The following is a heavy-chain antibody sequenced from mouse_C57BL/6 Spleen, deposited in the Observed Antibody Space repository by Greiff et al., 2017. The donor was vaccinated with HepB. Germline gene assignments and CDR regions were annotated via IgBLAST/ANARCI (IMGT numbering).Heavy chain of an antibody. D-gene: IGHD2-4*01. J-gene: IGHJ2*01. Sequence: DVMLVESGGDLVKPGGSLKLSCAASGFTFSSYGMSWVRQTPDKRLEWVATISSGGSYTYYPDSVKGRFTISRDNAKNTLYLQMSSLKSEDTAMYYCARGAYYDYDGYYFDYWGQGTTLTVSS. CDR1: GFTFSSYG. V-gene: IGHV5-6*02. CDR2: ISSGGSYT. CDR3: ARGAYYDYDGYYFDY.